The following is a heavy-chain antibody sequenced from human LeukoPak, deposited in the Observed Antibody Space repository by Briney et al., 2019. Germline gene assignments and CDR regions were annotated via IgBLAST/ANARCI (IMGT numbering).Heavy chain of an antibody. CDR1: GGTFSSYA. J-gene: IGHJ6*03. CDR2: IIPIFGTA. D-gene: IGHD3-3*01. Sequence: SVKVSCKASGGTFSSYAISWVRQAPGQGLEWMGGIIPIFGTANYAQQFQGRVTITADESTSTAYMELSSLRSEDTAVYYCASGITIFGVVPARPKPYYYYYMDVWGKGTTVTVSS. V-gene: IGHV1-69*13. CDR3: ASGITIFGVVPARPKPYYYYYMDV.